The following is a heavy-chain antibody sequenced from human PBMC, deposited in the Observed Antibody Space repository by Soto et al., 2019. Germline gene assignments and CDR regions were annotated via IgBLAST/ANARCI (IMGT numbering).Heavy chain of an antibody. CDR2: ISYDGSNK. J-gene: IGHJ4*02. V-gene: IGHV3-30-3*01. Sequence: GGSLRLSCAASGFTFSSYAMHWVRQAPGRGLEWVAVISYDGSNKYYADSVKGRFTISRDNSKNTLYLQMNSLRAEDTAVYYCARSHSPHYYDSSGYYIHDYWGQGTLVTVSS. CDR3: ARSHSPHYYDSSGYYIHDY. D-gene: IGHD3-22*01. CDR1: GFTFSSYA.